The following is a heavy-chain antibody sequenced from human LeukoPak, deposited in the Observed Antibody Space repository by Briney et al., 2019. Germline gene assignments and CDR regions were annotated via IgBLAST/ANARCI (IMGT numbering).Heavy chain of an antibody. CDR2: IKTDGSIT. CDR3: ARDHYDSIGPYYFDY. D-gene: IGHD3-22*01. V-gene: IGHV3-74*01. CDR1: GFSFSVYW. Sequence: GGSLRLSCAASGFSFSVYWMHWVRQAPGKGPVWVSRIKTDGSITDYADFVKGRFTISRDNARNSLYLQMNSLRAEDTAVYYCARDHYDSIGPYYFDYWGQGTLVTVSS. J-gene: IGHJ4*02.